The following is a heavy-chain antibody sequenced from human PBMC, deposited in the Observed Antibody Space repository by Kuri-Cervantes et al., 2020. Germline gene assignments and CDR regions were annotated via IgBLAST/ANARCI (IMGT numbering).Heavy chain of an antibody. J-gene: IGHJ4*02. D-gene: IGHD3-10*01. V-gene: IGHV3-66*02. CDR1: GFTVSSNY. CDR2: IYSGGST. CDR3: ARVLPWFGDPSGHWDY. Sequence: GESLKISCAASGFTVSSNYMSWVRQAPGKGLEWVSVIYSGGSTYYADSVKGRFTISRDNSKNTLYLQMNSLRAEDTAVYYCARVLPWFGDPSGHWDYWGQGTLVTVSS.